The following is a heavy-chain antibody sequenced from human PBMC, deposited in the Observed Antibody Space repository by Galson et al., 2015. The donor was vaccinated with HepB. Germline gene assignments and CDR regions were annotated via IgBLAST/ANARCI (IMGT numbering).Heavy chain of an antibody. Sequence: SVKVSCKASGYTFTSYHMHWVRQAPGQGLEWMGIINPSGGSTSYAQKFQGRVTMTRDTSTSTVYMELSSLRSEDTAVYYCATIPHPADYYDSSGYSTIDAFDIWGQGTMVTVSS. J-gene: IGHJ3*02. D-gene: IGHD3-22*01. CDR1: GYTFTSYH. CDR3: ATIPHPADYYDSSGYSTIDAFDI. CDR2: INPSGGST. V-gene: IGHV1-46*01.